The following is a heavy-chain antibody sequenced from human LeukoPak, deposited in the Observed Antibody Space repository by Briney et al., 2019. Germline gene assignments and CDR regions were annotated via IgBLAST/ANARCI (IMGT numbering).Heavy chain of an antibody. CDR1: GFTFSSYT. Sequence: GGSLRLSCAASGFTFSSYTMSWVRQAPGKGLEWVSTITTSDSNTYYADSVKGRFTVSRDNSKNTLFLQMNSLRAEDTAVYYCAKDGGLWVSAHWGDSWGRGTLVTVSS. CDR3: AKDGGLWVSAHWGDS. V-gene: IGHV3-23*01. J-gene: IGHJ4*02. D-gene: IGHD7-27*01. CDR2: ITTSDSNT.